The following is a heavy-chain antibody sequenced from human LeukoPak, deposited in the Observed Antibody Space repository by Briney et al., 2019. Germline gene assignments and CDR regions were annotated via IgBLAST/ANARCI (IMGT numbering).Heavy chain of an antibody. CDR3: AKDGITMVRGVMDY. CDR1: GFTFSGSA. V-gene: IGHV3-23*01. J-gene: IGHJ4*02. Sequence: GGSLRLSCAASGFTFSGSAMSWVRQAPGKGLEWVSPISGSGGGTYYADSVKGRFTISRDNSKNTLYLQMNSLRAEDTAVYYCAKDGITMVRGVMDYWGQGTLVTVSS. D-gene: IGHD3-10*01. CDR2: ISGSGGGT.